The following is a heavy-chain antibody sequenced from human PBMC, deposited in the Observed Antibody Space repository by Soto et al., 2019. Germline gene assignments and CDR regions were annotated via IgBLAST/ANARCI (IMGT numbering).Heavy chain of an antibody. CDR1: GGSISSSSYY. CDR3: GSSSWYADYYYYGMDV. D-gene: IGHD6-13*01. CDR2: IYYSGST. J-gene: IGHJ6*02. V-gene: IGHV4-39*01. Sequence: KPSETLSLTCTVSGGSISSSSYYWGWIRQPPGKGLEWIGSIYYSGSTYYNPSLKSRVTISVDTSKNQFSLKLSSVTAADTAVYYCGSSSWYADYYYYGMDVWGQGTTVTVSS.